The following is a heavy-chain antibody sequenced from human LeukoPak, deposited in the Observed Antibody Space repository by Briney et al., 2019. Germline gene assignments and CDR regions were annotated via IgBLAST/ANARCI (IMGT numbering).Heavy chain of an antibody. CDR1: GYSFTSYY. V-gene: IGHV1-46*01. Sequence: ASVKVSCKASGYSFTSYYMHWVRQAPGQGLEWMGIINPSGGSTSYAQKFQGRVTMTRDTSTRTVYVELSSLRSEDTAVYYCVRESDSGYSSSFNWFDPWGQGTLVTVSS. D-gene: IGHD6-19*01. J-gene: IGHJ5*02. CDR3: VRESDSGYSSSFNWFDP. CDR2: INPSGGST.